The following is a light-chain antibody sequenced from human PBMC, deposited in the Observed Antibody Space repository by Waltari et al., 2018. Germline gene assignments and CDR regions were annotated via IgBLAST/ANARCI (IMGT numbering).Light chain of an antibody. CDR3: QQHGSSPLT. CDR1: QSVSSYY. CDR2: GAS. V-gene: IGKV3-20*01. Sequence: EIVLTQSPGPLSLSPGERATPSCRASQSVSSYYLAWYQERPGQAPRLLIYGASSRATGIPDRFSGSGSGTDFTLTISRLEPEDFAVYYCQQHGSSPLTFGGGTKVEIK. J-gene: IGKJ4*01.